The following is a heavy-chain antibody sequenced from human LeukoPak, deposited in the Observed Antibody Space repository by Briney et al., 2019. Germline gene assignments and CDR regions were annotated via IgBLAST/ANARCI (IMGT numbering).Heavy chain of an antibody. CDR3: AKDETMVRGGSRPY. Sequence: PGGSLRLSCAASGFTFSSYWMHWVRQAPGKGLEWVSGISGSGGNTDYADSVKGRFTISRDISKNTLYLQMNSLRAEDTAVYYCAKDETMVRGGSRPYWGQGTLVTVSS. J-gene: IGHJ4*02. CDR1: GFTFSSYW. V-gene: IGHV3-23*01. D-gene: IGHD3-10*01. CDR2: ISGSGGNT.